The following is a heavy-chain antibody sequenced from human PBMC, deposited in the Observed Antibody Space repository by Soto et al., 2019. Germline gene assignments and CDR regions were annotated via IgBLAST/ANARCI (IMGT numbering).Heavy chain of an antibody. CDR1: GGTFSSYA. Sequence: ASVKVSCKASGGTFSSYAISWVRQAPGQGLEWMGGIIPIFGTANYAQKFQGRVTITADESTSTAYMELSSLRSEDTAVYYCARLQAAAGDNDLTFDYWGQGTLVTVSS. D-gene: IGHD6-13*01. J-gene: IGHJ4*02. CDR2: IIPIFGTA. CDR3: ARLQAAAGDNDLTFDY. V-gene: IGHV1-69*13.